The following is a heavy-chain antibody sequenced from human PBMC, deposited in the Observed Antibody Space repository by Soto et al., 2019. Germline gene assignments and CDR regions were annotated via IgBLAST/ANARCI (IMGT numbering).Heavy chain of an antibody. J-gene: IGHJ5*02. CDR3: ARGDTPNDYTNHWFDP. CDR2: ISAYISDT. Sequence: DELKVACKASGYTSTSYGISWLGQSPGQAVEWMGWISAYISDTKYAQKLQGRVTMTTDTSTSTAYMELRSLRSDDTAVYYCARGDTPNDYTNHWFDPWGQGTLVTVSS. D-gene: IGHD4-4*01. CDR1: GYTSTSYG. V-gene: IGHV1-18*04.